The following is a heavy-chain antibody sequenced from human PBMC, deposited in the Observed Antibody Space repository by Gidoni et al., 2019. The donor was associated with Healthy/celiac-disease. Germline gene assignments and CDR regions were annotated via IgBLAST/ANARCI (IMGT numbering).Heavy chain of an antibody. D-gene: IGHD3-3*01. Sequence: QVQLVESGGGVVQPGRSLRLSCAASGFPFSSYGMHWVRQAPGKGLEWVAVIWYDGSNKYYADSVKGRFTISRDNSKNTLYLQMNSLRAEDTAVYYCARDTITIFGVVISNNFDYWGQGTLVTVSS. CDR2: IWYDGSNK. CDR3: ARDTITIFGVVISNNFDY. V-gene: IGHV3-33*01. J-gene: IGHJ4*02. CDR1: GFPFSSYG.